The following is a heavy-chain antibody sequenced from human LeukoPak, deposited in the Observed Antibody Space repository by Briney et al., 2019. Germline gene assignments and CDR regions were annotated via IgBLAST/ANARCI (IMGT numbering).Heavy chain of an antibody. Sequence: GGSLRLSCAASGFTVSSNYMSWVRQAPGKGLEWVSVIYSGGSTYYADSVKGRFTISRDNSKNTLYLQMNSLRAEDTAVYYCAREGYYDILTGYPTWGQGTLVTVSS. CDR2: IYSGGST. V-gene: IGHV3-66*01. CDR1: GFTVSSNY. J-gene: IGHJ5*02. CDR3: AREGYYDILTGYPT. D-gene: IGHD3-9*01.